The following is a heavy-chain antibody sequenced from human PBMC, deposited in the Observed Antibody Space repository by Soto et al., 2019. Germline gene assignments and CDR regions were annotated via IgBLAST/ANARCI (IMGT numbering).Heavy chain of an antibody. J-gene: IGHJ5*02. V-gene: IGHV4-59*01. CDR2: IYYSGST. CDR3: ARYLLAVAGTFDP. CDR1: GGSISSYY. D-gene: IGHD6-19*01. Sequence: SETLSLTCTVSGGSISSYYWSWIRQPPGKGLEWIGYIYYSGSTNYNPSLKSRVTISVDTSKNQFSLKLSSVTAADTAVYYCARYLLAVAGTFDPWGQGTLVTVSS.